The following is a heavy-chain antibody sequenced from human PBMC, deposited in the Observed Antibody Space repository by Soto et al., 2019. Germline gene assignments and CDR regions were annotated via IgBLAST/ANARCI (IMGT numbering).Heavy chain of an antibody. CDR1: GFTFCDSY. CDR2: ISPGSRYP. D-gene: IGHD2-15*01. J-gene: IGHJ4*02. CDR3: VRGGGGGLFAH. Sequence: QVQLVESGGGLVPPGVSLRLSCAGSGFTFCDSYMSWIRQAPGKGLEWLSYISPGSRYPAYADSVKGRFTISRDNAKRSLYLPMMSLTAADTAIYYCVRGGGGGLFAHWGQGTMVTVSS. V-gene: IGHV3-11*06.